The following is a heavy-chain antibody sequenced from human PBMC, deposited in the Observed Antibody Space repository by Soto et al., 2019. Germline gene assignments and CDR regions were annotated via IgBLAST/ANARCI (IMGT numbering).Heavy chain of an antibody. CDR1: GFTFSSYE. Sequence: EVQLVESGGGLVQPGGSLRLSCAASGFTFSSYEMNWVRQAPGKGLEWVSYISSSGSTIYYADSVKGRFTISRDNAKNSLYLQMNSLTAEDTAVYYCARDLVDCSSTSCYTGIFDYWGQGTLVTVSS. J-gene: IGHJ4*02. CDR3: ARDLVDCSSTSCYTGIFDY. CDR2: ISSSGSTI. D-gene: IGHD2-2*02. V-gene: IGHV3-48*03.